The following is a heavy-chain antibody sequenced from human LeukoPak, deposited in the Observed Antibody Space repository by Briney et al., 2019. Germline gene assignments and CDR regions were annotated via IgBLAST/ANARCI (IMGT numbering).Heavy chain of an antibody. V-gene: IGHV4-59*01. CDR2: IYYSGST. J-gene: IGHJ2*01. CDR1: GGSISSYY. Sequence: SETLSLTCTVSGGSISSYYWSWIRQPPGKGLEWIGNIYYSGSTNYNLSLKSRVTISVDTSKNQSSLKLSSVTAADTAVYYCARNDGAYFDLWGRGTLVTVSS. D-gene: IGHD5-24*01. CDR3: ARNDGAYFDL.